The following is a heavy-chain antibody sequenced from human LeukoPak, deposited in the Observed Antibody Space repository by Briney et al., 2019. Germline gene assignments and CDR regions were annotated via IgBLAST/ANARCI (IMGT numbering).Heavy chain of an antibody. V-gene: IGHV4-34*01. CDR2: INHSGST. J-gene: IGHJ4*02. D-gene: IGHD3-22*01. Sequence: SETLSLTCAVYGGSFSGYYWSWIRQPPGKGLEWIGEINHSGSTNYNPSLKSRVTTSVDTSKNQFSLKLSSVTAADTAVYYCARYYYDSSGSLFDYWGQGTLVTVSS. CDR3: ARYYYDSSGSLFDY. CDR1: GGSFSGYY.